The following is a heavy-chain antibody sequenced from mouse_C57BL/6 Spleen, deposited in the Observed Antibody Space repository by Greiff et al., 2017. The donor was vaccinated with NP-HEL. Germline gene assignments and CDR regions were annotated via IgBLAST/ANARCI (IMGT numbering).Heavy chain of an antibody. CDR3: ARQTGPSYWYFDV. CDR1: GFTFSSYG. V-gene: IGHV5-6*01. CDR2: ISSGGSYT. J-gene: IGHJ1*03. Sequence: EVNLVESGGDLVKPGGSLKLSCAASGFTFSSYGMSWVRQTPDKRLEWVATISSGGSYTYYPDSVKGRFTISRDNAKNTLYLQMSSLKSEDTAMYYCARQTGPSYWYFDVWGTGTTVTVSS.